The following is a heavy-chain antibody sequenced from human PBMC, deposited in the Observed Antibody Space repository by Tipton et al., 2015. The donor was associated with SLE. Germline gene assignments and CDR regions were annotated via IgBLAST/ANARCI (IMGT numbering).Heavy chain of an antibody. V-gene: IGHV4-34*01. CDR3: ARDRLITGTTGWFDP. CDR2: INDSGSS. CDR1: GGSFSGSY. D-gene: IGHD1-14*01. J-gene: IGHJ5*02. Sequence: TLSLTCAVYGGSFSGSYWSWIRQPPGKGLEWIGEINDSGSSNYDPSLKSRVTISVDTSKNQVSLRLSSVTAADTAVYFCARDRLITGTTGWFDPWGQGTLVTVSS.